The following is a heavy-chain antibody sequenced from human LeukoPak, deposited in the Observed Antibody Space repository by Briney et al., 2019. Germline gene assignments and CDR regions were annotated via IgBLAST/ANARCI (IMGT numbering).Heavy chain of an antibody. CDR2: INPNSGGT. CDR1: GYTFTGYY. J-gene: IGHJ5*02. Sequence: ASVKVSCKASGYTFTGYYMHWVRQAPGQGLEWMGWINPNSGGTNYAQKFQGRVTMTRDTSISTAYMELSRLRSDDTAVYYCARSGCSSISCYLVWFDPWGQGTLVTVSS. CDR3: ARSGCSSISCYLVWFDP. D-gene: IGHD2-2*01. V-gene: IGHV1-2*02.